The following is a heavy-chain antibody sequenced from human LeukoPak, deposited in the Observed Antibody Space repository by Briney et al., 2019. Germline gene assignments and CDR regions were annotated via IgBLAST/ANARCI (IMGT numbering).Heavy chain of an antibody. Sequence: PSETLSLTCIVSGGSISSSYWSWIRQPPGKGLEWIGYIYYSGSTNYNPSFKSRVAISVDTSKNQFSLKLSSVTAADTAVYYCATWGIAVAGTFDYWGQGTLVTVST. D-gene: IGHD6-19*01. J-gene: IGHJ4*02. V-gene: IGHV4-59*08. CDR2: IYYSGST. CDR1: GGSISSSY. CDR3: ATWGIAVAGTFDY.